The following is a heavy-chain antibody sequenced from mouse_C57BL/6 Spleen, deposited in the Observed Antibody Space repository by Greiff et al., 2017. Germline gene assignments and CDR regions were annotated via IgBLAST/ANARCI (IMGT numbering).Heavy chain of an antibody. Sequence: QFQLQQSGPELVKPGASVKISCKASGYAFSSSWMNWVKQRPGKGLEWIGRIYPGAGDTNYNGKFKGKATLTADKSSSTAYMQLSSLTSEDSAVYFCARDYSNPYWYFDVWGTGTTVTVSS. CDR3: ARDYSNPYWYFDV. CDR2: IYPGAGDT. D-gene: IGHD2-5*01. J-gene: IGHJ1*03. V-gene: IGHV1-82*01. CDR1: GYAFSSSW.